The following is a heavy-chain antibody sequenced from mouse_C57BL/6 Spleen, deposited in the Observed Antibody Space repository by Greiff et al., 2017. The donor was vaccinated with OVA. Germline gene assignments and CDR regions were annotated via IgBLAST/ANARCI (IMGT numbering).Heavy chain of an antibody. CDR1: GYTFTSYW. CDR2: IHPNSGST. D-gene: IGHD1-1*01. J-gene: IGHJ3*01. Sequence: VQLQQPGAELVKPGASVKLSCKASGYTFTSYWMHWVKQRPGQGLEWIGMIHPNSGSTNYNEKFKSKATLTVDKSSSTAYMQLSSLTSEDSAVYYCARGGVYYSGSSWFAYWGQGTLVTVSA. V-gene: IGHV1-64*01. CDR3: ARGGVYYSGSSWFAY.